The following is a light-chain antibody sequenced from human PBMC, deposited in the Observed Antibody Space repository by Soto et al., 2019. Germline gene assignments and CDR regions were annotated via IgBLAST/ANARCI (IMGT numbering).Light chain of an antibody. J-gene: IGLJ2*01. CDR3: ISYTSSSTVI. Sequence: QSVMTQPASVSGSPGQSITISCTGASSDVGGYNFVSWYQQHPGKAPKFIIYDVRNRPSGVSNRFSGSRSGNTASLTISGLQAEVESDYYCISYTSSSTVIFGGGTKLTVL. CDR1: SSDVGGYNF. V-gene: IGLV2-14*03. CDR2: DVR.